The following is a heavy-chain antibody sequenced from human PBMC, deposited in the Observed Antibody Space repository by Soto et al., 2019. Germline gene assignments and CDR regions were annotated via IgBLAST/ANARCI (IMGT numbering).Heavy chain of an antibody. D-gene: IGHD4-17*01. V-gene: IGHV4-59*01. CDR3: ARRYGASFDY. CDR1: GGSISSYY. J-gene: IGHJ4*02. Sequence: SETLSLTCTVSGGSISSYYLSWIRQPPGKGLEWIGYIYYSGSTNYNPSLKSRVTISVDTSKNQFSLRLSSVTAADTAVYYCARRYGASFDYWGQGTLVTVSS. CDR2: IYYSGST.